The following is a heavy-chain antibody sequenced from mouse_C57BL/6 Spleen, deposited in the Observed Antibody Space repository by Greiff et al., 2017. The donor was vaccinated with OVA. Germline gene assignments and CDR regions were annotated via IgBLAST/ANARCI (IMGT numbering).Heavy chain of an antibody. Sequence: EVQLVESGPGLVKPSQSLSLTCSVTGYSITSGYYWNWIRQFPGNKLEWMGYISYDGSTKYNPSLKNRITITRDKSKNPFFLNLNSVTTEDTAIYSCAYTNWDSFFDYWGQGTTLTVSS. V-gene: IGHV3-6*01. D-gene: IGHD4-1*01. CDR3: AYTNWDSFFDY. CDR1: GYSITSGYY. J-gene: IGHJ2*01. CDR2: ISYDGST.